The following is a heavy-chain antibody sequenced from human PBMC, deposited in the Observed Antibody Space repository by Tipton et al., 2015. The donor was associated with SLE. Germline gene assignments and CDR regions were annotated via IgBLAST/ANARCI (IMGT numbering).Heavy chain of an antibody. CDR2: IYSIGRT. CDR3: VRDPAGCSGGSCNSGGWFDP. J-gene: IGHJ5*02. V-gene: IGHV3-23*03. D-gene: IGHD2-15*01. Sequence: GSLRLSCAASGFSLGSYAMSWVRQAPGKGLEWVSVIYSIGRTSYADSVKGRFTISRDNSKNTLYVQMSSLRVEDTAVYYCVRDPAGCSGGSCNSGGWFDPWGQGTTVTVSS. CDR1: GFSLGSYA.